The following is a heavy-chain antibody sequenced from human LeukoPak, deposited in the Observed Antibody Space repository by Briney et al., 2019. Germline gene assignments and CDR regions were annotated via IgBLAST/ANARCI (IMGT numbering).Heavy chain of an antibody. D-gene: IGHD3-10*01. CDR1: GFSFTIYS. CDR2: ISSSSSII. CDR3: ARDRYYGSGSYQNAGGCFDY. Sequence: GGSLRLSCAASGFSFTIYSMNWVRQTPGKGLEWLSYISSSSSIIYYADSVKGRFTISRDNARNSLYLEMNSLRDEDTAIYYCARDRYYGSGSYQNAGGCFDYWGRGTLVTVSS. J-gene: IGHJ4*02. V-gene: IGHV3-48*02.